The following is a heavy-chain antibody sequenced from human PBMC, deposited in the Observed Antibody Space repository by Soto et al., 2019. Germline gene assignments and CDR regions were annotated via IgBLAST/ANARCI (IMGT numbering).Heavy chain of an antibody. CDR2: IYYSGST. CDR3: ARGVRGPYYFDY. D-gene: IGHD1-26*01. J-gene: IGHJ4*02. V-gene: IGHV4-30-4*01. Sequence: SETLSLTCPVSGGSIGSGDHYWSWIRQPPGKGLEWIGYIYYSGSTYYNASLKSRVTISVDTSKNQFSLKLTSVTAADTAVYYCARGVRGPYYFDYWGQGTLVTVSS. CDR1: GGSIGSGDHY.